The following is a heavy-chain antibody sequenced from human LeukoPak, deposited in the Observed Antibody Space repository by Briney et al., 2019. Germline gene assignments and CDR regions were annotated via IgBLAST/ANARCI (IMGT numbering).Heavy chain of an antibody. V-gene: IGHV4-39*07. J-gene: IGHJ5*02. Sequence: PSETLSLTCTVSGVSISSLSYYWGWIRQPPGTGLEWIGSIYYSGTTYYNPSLKSRVTISLDTSKRQFSLKLSSVTAADTAVYYCARVKGPAQLFDPWGQGTLVTVSS. D-gene: IGHD1-1*01. CDR3: ARVKGPAQLFDP. CDR2: IYYSGTT. CDR1: GVSISSLSYY.